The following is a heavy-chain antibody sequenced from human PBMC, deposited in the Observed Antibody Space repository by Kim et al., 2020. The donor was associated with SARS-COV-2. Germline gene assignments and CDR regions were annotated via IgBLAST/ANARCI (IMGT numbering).Heavy chain of an antibody. CDR3: AKGGGGWPAARFDY. J-gene: IGHJ4*02. CDR1: AFTFANYA. V-gene: IGHV3-23*01. Sequence: GGSLRLSCAASAFTFANYAMNWVRQAPGKGLEWVSGISTISGSGSSTFYADSVKGRFIISRDNSKNTLYLQMNSLRVEDTALYYCAKGGGGWPAARFDYWGQGTLVTVSS. D-gene: IGHD2-2*01. CDR2: ISGSGSST.